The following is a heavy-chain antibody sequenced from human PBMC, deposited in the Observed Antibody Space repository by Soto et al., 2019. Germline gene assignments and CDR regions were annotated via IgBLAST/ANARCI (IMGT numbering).Heavy chain of an antibody. J-gene: IGHJ6*02. V-gene: IGHV1-69*02. CDR2: IIPILGIA. D-gene: IGHD2-21*02. CDR3: LLAYCGGDCYSDFNYGMDV. Sequence: VASVKVSCKASGYTFSSYTISWVRQAPGQGLEWMGRIIPILGIANYAQKFQGRVTITADKSTSTAYMELSSLRSEDTAVYYCLLAYCGGDCYSDFNYGMDVWGQGTTVTVS. CDR1: GYTFSSYT.